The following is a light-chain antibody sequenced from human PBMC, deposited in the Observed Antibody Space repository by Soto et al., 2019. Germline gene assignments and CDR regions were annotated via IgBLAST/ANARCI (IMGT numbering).Light chain of an antibody. CDR2: AAS. Sequence: DIQMTQSPSSLSASVGDRVTITCRASQDISNYLAWYQQKPGKVPTLLIYAASTLQTGVQSRFSGSGSGTVFTLTISSLQPDDAATYSCQNYKRAPHTFGRGTRLEIK. J-gene: IGKJ2*01. CDR1: QDISNY. V-gene: IGKV1-27*01. CDR3: QNYKRAPHT.